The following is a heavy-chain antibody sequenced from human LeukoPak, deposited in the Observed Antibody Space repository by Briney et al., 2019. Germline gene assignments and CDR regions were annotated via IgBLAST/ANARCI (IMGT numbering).Heavy chain of an antibody. D-gene: IGHD5-24*01. CDR1: GGSISSGGYY. CDR3: ARTIADRRDSWFDP. CDR2: IYHSGST. Sequence: PSETLSLTCTVSGGSISSGGYYWSWIRQPPGKGLEWIGYIYHSGSTYYNPSLKSRVTISVDRSKNQFSLKLSSVTAADTAVYYCARTIADRRDSWFDPWGQGTLVTVSS. V-gene: IGHV4-30-2*01. J-gene: IGHJ5*02.